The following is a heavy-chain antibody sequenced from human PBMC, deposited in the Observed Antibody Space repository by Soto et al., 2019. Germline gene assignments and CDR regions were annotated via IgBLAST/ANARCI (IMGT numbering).Heavy chain of an antibody. CDR3: AKDSFTIFGVVIISGMDV. J-gene: IGHJ6*02. Sequence: PVGSLRLSCAASGFTFSSYAMSWVRQAPGKGLEWVSAISGSGGSTYYADSVKGRFTISRDNSKNTLYLQMNSLRAEDTAVYYCAKDSFTIFGVVIISGMDVWGQGTTVTVSS. CDR1: GFTFSSYA. D-gene: IGHD3-3*01. CDR2: ISGSGGST. V-gene: IGHV3-23*01.